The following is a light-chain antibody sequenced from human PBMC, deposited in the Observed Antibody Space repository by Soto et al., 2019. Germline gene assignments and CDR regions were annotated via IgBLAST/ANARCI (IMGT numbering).Light chain of an antibody. CDR1: SSNIGAGYD. CDR2: GNS. J-gene: IGLJ2*01. CDR3: QSYDSSLSVV. Sequence: QSVLTQPPSVSVAPGQRVTISCTGSSSNIGAGYDVHWYPQLPGTAPKLLIYGNSNRPSGVPDRFSGSKSGTSASLAITGLQAEDEADYDCQSYDSSLSVVFGGGTKLTVL. V-gene: IGLV1-40*01.